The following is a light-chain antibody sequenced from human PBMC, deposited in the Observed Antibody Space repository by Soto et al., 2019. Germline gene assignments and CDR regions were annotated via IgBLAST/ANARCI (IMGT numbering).Light chain of an antibody. V-gene: IGLV4-69*01. J-gene: IGLJ3*02. CDR2: IDSDGSH. CDR1: SGHTTYA. Sequence: QPVLTQSPSASASLGASVKLTCTLSSGHTTYAIAWHQQHPERGPRYLMKIDSDGSHFKGDGIPDRFSGSSSGAERYLTISSLQSEDEAYYYCQTWATGIQVFGGGTKLTVL. CDR3: QTWATGIQV.